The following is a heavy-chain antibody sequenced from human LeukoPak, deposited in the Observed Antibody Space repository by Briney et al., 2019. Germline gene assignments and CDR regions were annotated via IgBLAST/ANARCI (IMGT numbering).Heavy chain of an antibody. CDR3: ARVQMATVFDY. CDR1: GYTFTTYY. Sequence: ASVKVSCKPSGYTFTTYYLHWVRQAPGQGLEWMGIINPSGGHTTYAQKFQGRVTMTRDTSTSTVYMELSSLTSEDTALYYCARVQMATVFDYWGQGTLVTVSS. D-gene: IGHD5-24*01. V-gene: IGHV1-46*01. CDR2: INPSGGHT. J-gene: IGHJ4*02.